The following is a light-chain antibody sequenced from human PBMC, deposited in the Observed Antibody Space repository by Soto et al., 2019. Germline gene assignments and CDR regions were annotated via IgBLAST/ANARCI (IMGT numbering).Light chain of an antibody. V-gene: IGLV1-40*01. J-gene: IGLJ2*01. Sequence: QSVLTQPASVSGAPGQRVTISCTGSSSNIGAGYDVHWYQQLPGTAPKLLIYGNSNRPSGVPDRFSGSKSGTSASLAITGLQAEDEAGYYCQSYDSSLSALVFGGGTKLTVL. CDR1: SSNIGAGYD. CDR2: GNS. CDR3: QSYDSSLSALV.